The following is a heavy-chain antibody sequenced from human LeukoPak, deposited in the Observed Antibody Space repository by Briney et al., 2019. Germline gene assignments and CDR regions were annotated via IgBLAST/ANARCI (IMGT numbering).Heavy chain of an antibody. D-gene: IGHD3-22*01. V-gene: IGHV3-7*01. J-gene: IGHJ4*02. CDR3: ARDRPPYDYYDSSGNFDY. Sequence: GGSLRLSSAASGFTFSSYAMSWVRHAPGNGLEWVANIKQDGSEKYYVDSVKGRFTISRDNAKNSLYLQMNSLRAEDTAVYYCARDRPPYDYYDSSGNFDYWGQGTLVTVSS. CDR2: IKQDGSEK. CDR1: GFTFSSYA.